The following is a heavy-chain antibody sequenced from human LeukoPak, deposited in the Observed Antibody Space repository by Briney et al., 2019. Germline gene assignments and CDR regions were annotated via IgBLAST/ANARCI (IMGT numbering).Heavy chain of an antibody. Sequence: GGSLRLSCTASGFTLSNSWMSWVRQAPGKGLEWVGRVKSKTDGGTTDYAAPVKGRFTISRDDSKNTLYLQMNSLKTEDTAVYYCTTSYSNYEFDYWGQGTLVTVSS. CDR2: VKSKTDGGTT. D-gene: IGHD4-11*01. J-gene: IGHJ4*02. V-gene: IGHV3-15*01. CDR1: GFTLSNSW. CDR3: TTSYSNYEFDY.